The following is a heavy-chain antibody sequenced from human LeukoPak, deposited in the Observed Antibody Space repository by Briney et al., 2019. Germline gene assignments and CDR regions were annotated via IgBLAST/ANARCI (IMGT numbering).Heavy chain of an antibody. CDR3: VKVVGAPNWFDP. D-gene: IGHD1-26*01. CDR2: IYYSGST. J-gene: IGHJ5*02. CDR1: GGSISSSSYY. Sequence: SETLSLTCTVSGGSISSSSYYWGWIRQPPGKGLEWIGSIYYSGSTYYNPSLKSRVTISIDTSKSQFSLKLSSVTATDTAVFYCVKVVGAPNWFDPWGQGTLVTVSS. V-gene: IGHV4-39*07.